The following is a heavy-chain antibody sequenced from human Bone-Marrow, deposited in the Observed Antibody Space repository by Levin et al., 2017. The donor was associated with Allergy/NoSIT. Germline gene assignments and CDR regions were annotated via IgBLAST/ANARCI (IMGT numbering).Heavy chain of an antibody. J-gene: IGHJ4*02. CDR1: GFSFSSYS. D-gene: IGHD6-19*01. V-gene: IGHV3-21*01. CDR2: ISRSSDYI. Sequence: PGGSLRLSCAASGFSFSSYSMNWVRQAPGKGLEWVSSISRSSDYIYYADSVKGRFTISRDNAKNSLFLQMNSLRAEEAAVYYCAAWYSSGWSDYWGQGTQVTVSS. CDR3: AAWYSSGWSDY.